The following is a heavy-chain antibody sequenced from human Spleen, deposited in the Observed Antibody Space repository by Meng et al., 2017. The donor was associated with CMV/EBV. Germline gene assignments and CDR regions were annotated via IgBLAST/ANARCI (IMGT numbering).Heavy chain of an antibody. D-gene: IGHD2-2*02. CDR3: ATFLACSSTSCYTWWFDP. V-gene: IGHV1-24*01. CDR2: FDPEDGET. CDR1: GYTLTELS. Sequence: ASVKVSCKVSGYTLTELSMHWVRQAPGKGLEWMGGFDPEDGETIYAQKFQGRVTMTEDTSTDTAYMELSSLRSEDTAVYYCATFLACSSTSCYTWWFDPWGQGTQVTVSS. J-gene: IGHJ5*02.